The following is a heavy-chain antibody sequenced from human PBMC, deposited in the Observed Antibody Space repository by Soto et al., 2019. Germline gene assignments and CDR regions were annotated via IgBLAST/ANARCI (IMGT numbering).Heavy chain of an antibody. CDR3: ARVLTNYDFWSGYFGSWGEEFDP. D-gene: IGHD3-3*01. J-gene: IGHJ5*02. Sequence: PSETLSLTCTVSGGSISSGGYYWSWIRQHPGKGLEWIGYIYYSGSTYYNPSLKSRVTISVDTSKNQFSLKLSSVTAADTAVYYCARVLTNYDFWSGYFGSWGEEFDPWGQGTLVTVSS. CDR1: GGSISSGGYY. V-gene: IGHV4-31*03. CDR2: IYYSGST.